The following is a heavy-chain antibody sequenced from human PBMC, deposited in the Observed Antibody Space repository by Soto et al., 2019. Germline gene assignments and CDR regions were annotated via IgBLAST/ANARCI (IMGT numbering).Heavy chain of an antibody. D-gene: IGHD2-21*01. CDR2: IHSGGKA. J-gene: IGHJ4*02. V-gene: IGHV3-66*01. CDR1: GFTVSNIY. Sequence: EVHLVESGGDLVQPGGSLRLSCAASGFTVSNIYMRWVRQAPGKGLEWVSSIHSGGKADYADSVKGRFTRSSDNSQNTLRLQTHHLQPQDRGRDYCLLSAPAFGYWGQGNLVSASA. CDR3: LLSAPAFGY.